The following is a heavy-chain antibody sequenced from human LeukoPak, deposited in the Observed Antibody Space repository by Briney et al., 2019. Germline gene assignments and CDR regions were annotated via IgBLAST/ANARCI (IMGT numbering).Heavy chain of an antibody. CDR2: IIPIFGTA. CDR3: ARPIAVAGPYEANFDY. V-gene: IGHV1-69*06. Sequence: GASVKVSCKASGGTFSSYAISWVRQAPGQGLEWMGGIIPIFGTANYAQKFQGRVTITADKSTSTAYMELSSLRSEDTAVYYCARPIAVAGPYEANFDYWGQGTLVTVSS. D-gene: IGHD6-19*01. CDR1: GGTFSSYA. J-gene: IGHJ4*02.